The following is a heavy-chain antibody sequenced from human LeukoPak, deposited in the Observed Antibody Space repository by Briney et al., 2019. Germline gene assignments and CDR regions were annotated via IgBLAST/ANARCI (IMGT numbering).Heavy chain of an antibody. CDR3: ARLAFDYVWGSYRSDY. V-gene: IGHV7-4-1*02. J-gene: IGHJ4*02. Sequence: GASVKVSCKASGYSFTSFGMNWVRQAPGQGLEWMGWINTNTGNPTYAQGFTGRFVFSLDTSVSTAYLQISSLKAEDTAVYYCARLAFDYVWGSYRSDYWGQGTLVTVSS. CDR1: GYSFTSFG. CDR2: INTNTGNP. D-gene: IGHD3-16*02.